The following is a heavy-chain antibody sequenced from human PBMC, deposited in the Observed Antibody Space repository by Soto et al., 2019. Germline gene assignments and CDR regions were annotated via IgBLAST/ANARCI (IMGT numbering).Heavy chain of an antibody. J-gene: IGHJ4*02. CDR2: IFPGDSDT. V-gene: IGHV5-51*03. D-gene: IGHD3-10*01. CDR3: ARVRGLGWFGEQSSFDS. CDR1: GYTFTSYW. Sequence: EVQLVQSGAEVKKPGDSVKISCKGSGYTFTSYWIGWVRQMPEKGPEWMGIIFPGDSDTRYSQSFQGRVSISDDTSISTASLQLNALEASDTATYYCARVRGLGWFGEQSSFDSWGQGTLVTVSS.